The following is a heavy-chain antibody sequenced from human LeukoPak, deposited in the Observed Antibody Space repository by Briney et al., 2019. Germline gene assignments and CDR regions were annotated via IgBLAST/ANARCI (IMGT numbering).Heavy chain of an antibody. V-gene: IGHV4-34*01. CDR1: GGSFSGYY. J-gene: IGHJ4*02. CDR3: ASRQGYSYGPRDY. D-gene: IGHD5-18*01. Sequence: PSETLSLTCAVYGGSFSGYYWNWIRQPPGKGLEWIGEINHSGSTNYNPSLKSRVTISVDTSKNQFSLKLSSVTAADTAVYYCASRQGYSYGPRDYWGRGTLVTVSS. CDR2: INHSGST.